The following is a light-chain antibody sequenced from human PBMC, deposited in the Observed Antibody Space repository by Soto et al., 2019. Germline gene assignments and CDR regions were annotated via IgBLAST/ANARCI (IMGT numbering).Light chain of an antibody. Sequence: QSVLTQPPSASGTPGQRVTISCSGSSSNIGSNYVYWYQQLPGTAPKLLIYRNNQRPSGVTDRFSGSKSGTSASLAISGLRSEDEADYYCASWDDSLRVWVFGGGTKVTVL. CDR1: SSNIGSNY. CDR2: RNN. CDR3: ASWDDSLRVWV. V-gene: IGLV1-47*01. J-gene: IGLJ3*02.